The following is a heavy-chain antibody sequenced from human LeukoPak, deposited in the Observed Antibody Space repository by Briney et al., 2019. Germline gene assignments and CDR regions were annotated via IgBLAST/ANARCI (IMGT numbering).Heavy chain of an antibody. CDR3: AISSTVTTLFDY. CDR1: GFTFSSYG. Sequence: PGRSLRLSCAASGFTFSSYGMHWVRQAPGKGLEWVAVIWYDGSNKYYADSVKGRFTISRDNSKNTLYLQMNSLRAEDTAVYYCAISSTVTTLFDYWGHGTLVTASS. J-gene: IGHJ4*01. CDR2: IWYDGSNK. V-gene: IGHV3-33*01. D-gene: IGHD4-17*01.